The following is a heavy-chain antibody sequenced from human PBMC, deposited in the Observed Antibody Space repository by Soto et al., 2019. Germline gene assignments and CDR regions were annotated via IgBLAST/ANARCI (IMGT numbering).Heavy chain of an antibody. V-gene: IGHV1-24*01. CDR2: FDPEDGET. J-gene: IGHJ4*02. CDR3: ATDGRGRSYYFDY. Sequence: GESLKISCKGSGYSFTSYWISWVRQMPGKGLEWMGGFDPEDGETIYAQKFQGRVTMTEDTSTDTAYMELSSLRSEDTAVYYCATDGRGRSYYFDYWGQGTLVTVS. D-gene: IGHD4-17*01. CDR1: GYSFTSYW.